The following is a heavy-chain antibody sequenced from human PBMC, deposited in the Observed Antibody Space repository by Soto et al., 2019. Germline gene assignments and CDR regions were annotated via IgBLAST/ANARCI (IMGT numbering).Heavy chain of an antibody. D-gene: IGHD5-12*01. CDR3: ARVWGGYDPWSYYYYYMDV. CDR1: GFTFSSYW. V-gene: IGHV3-7*01. Sequence: GGSLRLSCAASGFTFSSYWMSWVRQAPGKGLEWVANIKQDGSEKYYVDSVKGRFTISRDNAKNSLYLQMNSLRAEDTAVYHCARVWGGYDPWSYYYYYMDVWGKGTTVTVSS. J-gene: IGHJ6*03. CDR2: IKQDGSEK.